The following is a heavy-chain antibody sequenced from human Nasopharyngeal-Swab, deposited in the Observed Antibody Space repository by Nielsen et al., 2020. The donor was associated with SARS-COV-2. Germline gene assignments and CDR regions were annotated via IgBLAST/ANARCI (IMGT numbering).Heavy chain of an antibody. J-gene: IGHJ4*02. D-gene: IGHD3-22*01. CDR1: GFTFSSYA. Sequence: GGSLRLSCAASGFTFSSYAMSWVRQAPGKGLEWVSAISGSGGSTYYAGSVKGRFTLPRDNSKNTLYLQMNSLRAEDTAVYYCAKDQPNYYDSSGSFDYWGQGTLVTVSS. CDR3: AKDQPNYYDSSGSFDY. CDR2: ISGSGGST. V-gene: IGHV3-23*01.